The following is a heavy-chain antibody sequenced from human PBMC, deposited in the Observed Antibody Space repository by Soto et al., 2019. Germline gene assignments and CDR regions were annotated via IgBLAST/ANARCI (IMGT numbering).Heavy chain of an antibody. CDR2: ISYDGSNK. CDR1: GCTFSSYG. V-gene: IGHV3-30*18. D-gene: IGHD2-2*01. Sequence: LRRPGAASGCTFSSYGRHWVRQAPGKGLEWVAVISYDGSNKYYADSVKGRSTISRDNSKNTLYLHMNSLRAEDTAVYYCEKIGGYCSSTSCFAPWGQGTLVTVSS. J-gene: IGHJ5*02. CDR3: EKIGGYCSSTSCFAP.